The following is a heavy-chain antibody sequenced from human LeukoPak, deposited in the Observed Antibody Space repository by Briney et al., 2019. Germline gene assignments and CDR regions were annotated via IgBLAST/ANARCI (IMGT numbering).Heavy chain of an antibody. V-gene: IGHV4-38-2*01. Sequence: SETLSLTCAVSGYSISSGYYWGWIRQPPGKGLEWIGSIYHSGSTYYNPSLKSRVTISVDTSKNQFSLKLSSVTAADTAVYYCARPHSSSWYRGAFDIWGQGTMVTVSS. CDR1: GYSISSGYY. CDR2: IYHSGST. D-gene: IGHD6-13*01. J-gene: IGHJ3*02. CDR3: ARPHSSSWYRGAFDI.